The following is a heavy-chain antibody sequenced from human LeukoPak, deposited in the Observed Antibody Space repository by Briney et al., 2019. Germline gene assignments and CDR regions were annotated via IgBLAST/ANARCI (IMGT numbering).Heavy chain of an antibody. CDR3: AKFRYDFPNSYYFDY. D-gene: IGHD3-3*01. CDR1: GFTFGSYA. CDR2: ISGSGGST. Sequence: GGSLRLSCAAPGFTFGSYAMSWVRQAPGKGLEWVSAISGSGGSTYYADSVKGRFTISRDNSKNTLYLQMNSLRAEDTAVYYCAKFRYDFPNSYYFDYWGQGTLVTVSS. V-gene: IGHV3-23*01. J-gene: IGHJ4*02.